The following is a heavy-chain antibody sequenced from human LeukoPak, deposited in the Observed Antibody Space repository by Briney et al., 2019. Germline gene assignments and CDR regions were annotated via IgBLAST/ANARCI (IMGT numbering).Heavy chain of an antibody. CDR3: AKDGGRWLQPYYFDY. CDR2: ISWNSGGI. D-gene: IGHD5-24*01. J-gene: IGHJ4*02. CDR1: GFTFDDYA. Sequence: GRSLRLSCAASGFTFDDYAMHWVRQAPGKGLEWVSGISWNSGGIGYADSVKGRFTISRDNAKNSLYLQMNSLRAEDTALYYCAKDGGRWLQPYYFDYWGQGTLVTVSS. V-gene: IGHV3-9*01.